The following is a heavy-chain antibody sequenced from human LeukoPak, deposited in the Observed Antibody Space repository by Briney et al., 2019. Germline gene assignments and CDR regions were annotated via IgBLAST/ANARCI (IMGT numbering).Heavy chain of an antibody. CDR1: GGSISSSSYY. V-gene: IGHV4-39*07. J-gene: IGHJ4*02. CDR3: ARGGTRLLFDY. Sequence: PSETLSLTCTVSGGSISSSSYYWGWIRQPPGKGLEWIGRIYTSGSTNYNPSLKSRVTISVDTSKNQFSLKLSSVTAADTAVYYCARGGTRLLFDYWGQGTLVTVSS. D-gene: IGHD3-10*01. CDR2: IYTSGST.